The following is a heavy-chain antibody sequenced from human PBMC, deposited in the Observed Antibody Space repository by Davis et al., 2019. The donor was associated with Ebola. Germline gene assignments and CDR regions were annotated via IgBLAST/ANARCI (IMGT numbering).Heavy chain of an antibody. D-gene: IGHD2-15*01. V-gene: IGHV1-2*06. Sequence: ASVKVSCKASGYSFIAYYMHWVRQAPGQGLEWLGRINPNTGGTNYVHKFQGRVTMTRDTSISTVYMELSRLTSDDTAMYYCARDPFEGYCSGDSCYPNWGQGTLVIVSS. J-gene: IGHJ4*02. CDR1: GYSFIAYY. CDR2: INPNTGGT. CDR3: ARDPFEGYCSGDSCYPN.